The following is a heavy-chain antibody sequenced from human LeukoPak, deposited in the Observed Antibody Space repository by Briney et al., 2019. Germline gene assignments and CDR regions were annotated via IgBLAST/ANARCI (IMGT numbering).Heavy chain of an antibody. J-gene: IGHJ5*02. D-gene: IGHD3-10*01. Sequence: ASVKVSCKASGYTFTSYYMHWVRQAPGQGLEWMGIINPSGGSTSYAQKFQGRVTMTRDTSTSTVYMELSSLRSEDTAVYYCARDLQPLQIWFGEYNWFDPWGQGTLVTVSS. CDR1: GYTFTSYY. CDR3: ARDLQPLQIWFGEYNWFDP. V-gene: IGHV1-46*01. CDR2: INPSGGST.